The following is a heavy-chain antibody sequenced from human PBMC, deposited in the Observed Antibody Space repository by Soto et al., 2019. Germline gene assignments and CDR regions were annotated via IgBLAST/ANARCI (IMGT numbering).Heavy chain of an antibody. CDR2: ISGSGGNT. CDR1: GFTFSGFA. V-gene: IGHV3-23*01. D-gene: IGHD5-12*01. J-gene: IGHJ3*02. CDR3: AKVRVMSGYALGDAFDI. Sequence: GGSLRLSCAASGFTFSGFAMSWVRQAPGKGLEWVSPISGSGGNTYYADSVKGRFTISRDNSKNTLYLQMNSLRAEDTAVYYCAKVRVMSGYALGDAFDIWGQGTMVTVSS.